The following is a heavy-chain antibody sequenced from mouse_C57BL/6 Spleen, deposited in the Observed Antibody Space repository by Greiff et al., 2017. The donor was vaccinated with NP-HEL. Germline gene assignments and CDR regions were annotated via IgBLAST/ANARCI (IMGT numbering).Heavy chain of an antibody. Sequence: EVQLQQSGPVLVKPGASVKMSCKASGYTFTDYYMNWVKQSHGKSLEWIGVINPYNGGTSYNQKFKGKATLTVDKSSSTAYMELNILTSEDSAVYYCAAVTTVVADAMDYWGQGTSVTVSS. D-gene: IGHD1-1*01. CDR2: INPYNGGT. V-gene: IGHV1-19*01. J-gene: IGHJ4*01. CDR1: GYTFTDYY. CDR3: AAVTTVVADAMDY.